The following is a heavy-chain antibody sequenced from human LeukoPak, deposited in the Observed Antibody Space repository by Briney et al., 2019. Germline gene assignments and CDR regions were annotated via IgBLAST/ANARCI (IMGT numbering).Heavy chain of an antibody. J-gene: IGHJ5*02. CDR1: GGSISSYY. CDR2: IYYSGST. D-gene: IGHD6-19*01. CDR3: ARTPIAVAGTWWFDP. V-gene: IGHV4-59*08. Sequence: ETLSLTCTVSGGSISSYYWSWIRQPPGKGLEWIGYIYYSGSTNYNPSLKSRVTISVDTSKNQFSLKLSSVTAADTAVYYCARTPIAVAGTWWFDPWGQGTLVTVSS.